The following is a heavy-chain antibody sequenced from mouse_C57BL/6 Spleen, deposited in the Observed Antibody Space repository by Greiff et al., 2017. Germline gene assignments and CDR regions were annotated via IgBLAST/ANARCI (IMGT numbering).Heavy chain of an antibody. CDR1: GYSFTGYY. V-gene: IGHV1-42*01. CDR3: ARSQLDY. J-gene: IGHJ2*01. CDR2: INPSTGGT. Sequence: EVQLVESGPELVKPGASVKISCKASGYSFTGYYMNWVKQSPEKSLEWIGEINPSTGGTTYNQKFKAKATLTVDKSSSTAYMQLKSLTSEDSAVYYCARSQLDYWGQGTTLTVSS.